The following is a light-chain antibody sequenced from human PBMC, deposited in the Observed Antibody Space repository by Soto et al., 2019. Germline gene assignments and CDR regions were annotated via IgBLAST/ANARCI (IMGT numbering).Light chain of an antibody. CDR2: EVS. CDR3: SSYTIRSRDVVV. Sequence: QSALTQPASVSGSPGQSITISCTGTSSDVGGYNYVSWYQQHPGKAPTLLIDEVSNRPSGVSNRFSGSKYGNTASLTISGLQAEDEADYYCSSYTIRSRDVVVFGGGTKLTGL. CDR1: SSDVGGYNY. V-gene: IGLV2-14*01. J-gene: IGLJ2*01.